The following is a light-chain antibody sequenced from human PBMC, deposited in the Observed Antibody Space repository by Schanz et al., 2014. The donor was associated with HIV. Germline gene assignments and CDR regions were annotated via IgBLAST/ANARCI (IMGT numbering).Light chain of an antibody. J-gene: IGLJ1*01. V-gene: IGLV2-8*01. CDR1: SSDVGGYHY. CDR2: EVS. Sequence: QSVLTQPPSASGSPGQSVTISCTGTSSDVGGYHYVSWYQQHPGKAPKLMIYEVSKRPSGVPDRFSGSKSGNTASLTVSGLQAEDEADYYCSSYEGSNNWVFGTGTKLTV. CDR3: SSYEGSNNWV.